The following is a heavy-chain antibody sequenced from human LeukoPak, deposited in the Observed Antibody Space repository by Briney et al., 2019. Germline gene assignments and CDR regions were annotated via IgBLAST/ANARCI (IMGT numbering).Heavy chain of an antibody. Sequence: PGGSLRLSCAASGLTFSSYAMHWVRQAPGKGLEWVAVISYDGSNKYYADSVKGRFTISRDNSKNTLYLQMNSLRAEDTAVYYCARGDLPQYYFDYWGQGTLVTVSS. J-gene: IGHJ4*02. CDR2: ISYDGSNK. V-gene: IGHV3-30-3*01. D-gene: IGHD5-24*01. CDR3: ARGDLPQYYFDY. CDR1: GLTFSSYA.